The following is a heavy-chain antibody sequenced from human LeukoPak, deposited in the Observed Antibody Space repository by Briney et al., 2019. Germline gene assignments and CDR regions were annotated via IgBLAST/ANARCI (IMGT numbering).Heavy chain of an antibody. CDR2: IKQDASDK. V-gene: IGHV3-7*05. CDR1: GFTFSSYA. Sequence: QPGGSLRLSCAASGFTFSSYAMSWVRQAPGKGLEWVANIKQDASDKKYVDSVKGRFTISRDNAKNSMYLQMNSLRADDTAVYYCASQSSSHAFEIWGQGTMVTVSS. D-gene: IGHD6-6*01. CDR3: ASQSSSHAFEI. J-gene: IGHJ3*02.